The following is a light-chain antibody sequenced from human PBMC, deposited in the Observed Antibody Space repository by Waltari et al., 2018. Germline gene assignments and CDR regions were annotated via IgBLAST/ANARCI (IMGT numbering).Light chain of an antibody. CDR2: STS. CDR1: QSLSST. CDR3: QQYNYWPWT. Sequence: EIVMTQSPAPLSVSPGESATLSCRASQSLSSTFAWYQQKPGQAPRLLIYSTSTRATGIPARLSGSGSGTEFTLTISSLQSEDFAIYYCQQYNYWPWTFGQGTRVEIK. J-gene: IGKJ1*01. V-gene: IGKV3D-15*01.